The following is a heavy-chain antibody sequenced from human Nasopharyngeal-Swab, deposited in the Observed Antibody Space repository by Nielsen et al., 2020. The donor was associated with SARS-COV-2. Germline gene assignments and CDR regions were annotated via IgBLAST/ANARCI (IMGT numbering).Heavy chain of an antibody. CDR3: TTACYYDSSGYPAGEDDAFDI. Sequence: ARQAPGKGLEWVGRIKSKTDGGTTDYAAPVKGRFTISRDDSKNTLYLQMNSLKTEDTAVYYCTTACYYDSSGYPAGEDDAFDIWGQGTMVTVSS. J-gene: IGHJ3*02. V-gene: IGHV3-15*01. D-gene: IGHD3-22*01. CDR2: IKSKTDGGTT.